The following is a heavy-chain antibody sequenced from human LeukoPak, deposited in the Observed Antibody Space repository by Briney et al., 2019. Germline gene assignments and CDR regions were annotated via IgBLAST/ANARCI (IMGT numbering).Heavy chain of an antibody. J-gene: IGHJ4*02. CDR1: GASLSSHY. D-gene: IGHD3-22*01. V-gene: IGHV4-59*11. Sequence: SETLSLTRTVSGASLSSHYWSWLRQSPERGLEWIGYFYHSGGANNNPSLRGRVIISGDPSKNQFSLRLRSVTAADTAVYFCAREGAYYYDVSAFDFWGQGIQVTVSS. CDR3: AREGAYYYDVSAFDF. CDR2: FYHSGGA.